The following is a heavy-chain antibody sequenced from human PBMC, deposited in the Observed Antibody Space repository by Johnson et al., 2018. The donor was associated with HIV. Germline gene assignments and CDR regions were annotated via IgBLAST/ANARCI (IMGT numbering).Heavy chain of an antibody. CDR1: GFTFDDYG. V-gene: IGHV3-20*04. Sequence: VQVVESGGGVVRPGGSLRLSCAASGFTFDDYGMSWVRQAPGKWLEWVSGINWNGGSTCYADSVKGRFTISRKNAKNSLYLKMNSLRAEDTALYYLAWGSSGYYYRSFDIWGQGTMVTVSS. CDR2: INWNGGST. D-gene: IGHD3-22*01. CDR3: AWGSSGYYYRSFDI. J-gene: IGHJ3*02.